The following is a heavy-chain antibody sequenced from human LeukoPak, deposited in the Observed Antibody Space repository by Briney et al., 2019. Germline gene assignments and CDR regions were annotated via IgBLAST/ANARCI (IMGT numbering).Heavy chain of an antibody. CDR3: AKDANYFDSSGYLIPFDY. J-gene: IGHJ4*02. CDR2: ISGSDGTT. Sequence: PGGSLRLSCAASGFTFSRFAMSWVRQAPGKDLEWVSSISGSDGTTYYAESVEGRFTISRDNSKNILSLQMNSLRADDTAVYYCAKDANYFDSSGYLIPFDYWGQGTLVTVSS. CDR1: GFTFSRFA. D-gene: IGHD3-22*01. V-gene: IGHV3-23*01.